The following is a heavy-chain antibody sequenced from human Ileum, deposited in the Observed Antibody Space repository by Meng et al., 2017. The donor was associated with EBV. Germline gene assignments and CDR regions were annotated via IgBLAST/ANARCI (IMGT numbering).Heavy chain of an antibody. Sequence: QLQLQESGPGLVKPSEPLSLTCTVSGGFVVTASYLWTWIRQPPGKGLEWIGNIYYLGNTNYNPSLKSRLTISEDTSKNQFYLRLSPVTAADTAMYYCARDPNPGYYSGGGCFDLGQGTLVTVSS. CDR1: GGFVVTASYL. D-gene: IGHD2-15*01. V-gene: IGHV4-61*01. CDR3: ARDPNPGYYSGGGCFD. J-gene: IGHJ4*02. CDR2: IYYLGNT.